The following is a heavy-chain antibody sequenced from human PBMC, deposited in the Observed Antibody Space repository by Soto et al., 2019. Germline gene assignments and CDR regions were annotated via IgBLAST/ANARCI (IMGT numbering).Heavy chain of an antibody. D-gene: IGHD2-21*01. CDR1: GASISKTSSY. CDR2: INYSATA. V-gene: IGHV4-39*01. J-gene: IGHJ2*01. CDR3: VRRVNIPSRYFDL. Sequence: QVELQQSGPGVVRPSETLSLTCSVSGASISKTSSYWGWIRQPPGKGLEWIGSINYSATAYYSPSPRRRATLSVATSANQFSLRLMSVTAADTAFYFCVRRVNIPSRYFDLWGR.